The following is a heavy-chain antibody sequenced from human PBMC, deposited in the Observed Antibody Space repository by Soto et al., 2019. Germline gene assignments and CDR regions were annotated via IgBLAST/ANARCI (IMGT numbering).Heavy chain of an antibody. J-gene: IGHJ6*02. Sequence: GESLKISCKGSGYSFTSYWISWVRQMPGKGLEWMGRIDPSDSYTNYSPSFQGHVTISADKSISTAYLQWSSLKASDTAMYYCARQGVIDKVEVDDYYYYGMDVWGQGTTATVSS. CDR2: IDPSDSYT. CDR3: ARQGVIDKVEVDDYYYYGMDV. V-gene: IGHV5-10-1*01. CDR1: GYSFTSYW. D-gene: IGHD2-2*01.